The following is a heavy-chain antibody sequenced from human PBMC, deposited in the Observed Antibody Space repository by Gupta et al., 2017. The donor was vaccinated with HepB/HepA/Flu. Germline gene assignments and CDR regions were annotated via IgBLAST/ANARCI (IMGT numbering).Heavy chain of an antibody. D-gene: IGHD2-2*01. V-gene: IGHV1-69*01. CDR2: IIPIFGNA. J-gene: IGHJ5*02. Sequence: RQAPGQGLEWMAWIIPIFGNANYAQTFQGRVTITADESTSTAYMGLSSLRSEDTAVYFCARHHDIVVVPSTDSWFDPWGQGTLVTVSS. CDR3: ARHHDIVVVPSTDSWFDP.